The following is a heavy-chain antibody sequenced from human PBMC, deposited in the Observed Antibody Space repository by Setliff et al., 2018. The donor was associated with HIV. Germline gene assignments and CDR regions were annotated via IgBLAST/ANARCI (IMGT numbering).Heavy chain of an antibody. Sequence: NPSETLSLTCAVSGGAIDDINWWNWVRQSPGKGLEWIGEIYHSGTTNYNPSLKSRVTISVDKSKNQFSLKLTSVTAADTAVYYCARDQSIAARYLFDPWGQGTLVTVSS. CDR3: ARDQSIAARYLFDP. V-gene: IGHV4-4*02. D-gene: IGHD6-6*01. CDR2: IYHSGTT. CDR1: GGAIDDINW. J-gene: IGHJ5*02.